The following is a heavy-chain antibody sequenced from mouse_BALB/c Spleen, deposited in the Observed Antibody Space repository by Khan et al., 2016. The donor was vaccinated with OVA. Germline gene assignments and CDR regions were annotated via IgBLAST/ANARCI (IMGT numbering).Heavy chain of an antibody. CDR1: GYAFTYYL. Sequence: QVQLKQSGAELVRPGTSVKVSCKASGYAFTYYLIEWVKQRPGQGLEWIGVINPGSGGTNYNEKFKGKATLTADKSSSTAYMQLSSLTSDDSAVYFGARRDYAMDYWGQGTSVTVSS. CDR3: ARRDYAMDY. V-gene: IGHV1-54*01. CDR2: INPGSGGT. J-gene: IGHJ4*01.